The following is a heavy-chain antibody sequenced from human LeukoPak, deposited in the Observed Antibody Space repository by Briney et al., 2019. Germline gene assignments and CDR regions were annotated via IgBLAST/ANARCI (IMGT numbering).Heavy chain of an antibody. Sequence: GGSLRLSCAASGFTVSNNYMSWVRQAPGKGLEWVSAISGSGGSTCYADSVKGRFTISRDNSKNTLYLQMNSLRAEDTAVYYCAKDVTRSGYFFFDYWGQGTLVTVSS. D-gene: IGHD3-3*01. J-gene: IGHJ4*02. CDR1: GFTVSNNY. V-gene: IGHV3-23*01. CDR3: AKDVTRSGYFFFDY. CDR2: ISGSGGST.